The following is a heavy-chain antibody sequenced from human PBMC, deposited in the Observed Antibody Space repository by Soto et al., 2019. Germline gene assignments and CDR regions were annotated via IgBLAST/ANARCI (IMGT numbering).Heavy chain of an antibody. J-gene: IGHJ4*02. Sequence: VASVKVSCKASGYTFTSFYMHWVRQAPGQGLEWMGIINPSGGGTAYAQNFQGRVTMTRDTSTITVYMELSSLRSDDTAVYYFARDPTLAYWGQGTLVTVSS. CDR3: ARDPTLAY. CDR2: INPSGGGT. V-gene: IGHV1-46*01. CDR1: GYTFTSFY.